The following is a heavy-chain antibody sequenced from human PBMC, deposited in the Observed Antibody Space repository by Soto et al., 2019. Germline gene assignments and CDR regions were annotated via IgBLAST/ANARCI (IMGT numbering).Heavy chain of an antibody. CDR1: GFTFSSYA. CDR3: AGSRAAYYYYGMDV. Sequence: GGSLRLSCAASGFTFSSYAMHWVRQAPGKGLEWVAVISYDGSNKYYADSVKGRFTISRDNSKNTLYLQMNSLRAEDTAVYYCAGSRAAYYYYGMDVWGQGTTVTVSS. V-gene: IGHV3-30-3*01. D-gene: IGHD6-6*01. J-gene: IGHJ6*02. CDR2: ISYDGSNK.